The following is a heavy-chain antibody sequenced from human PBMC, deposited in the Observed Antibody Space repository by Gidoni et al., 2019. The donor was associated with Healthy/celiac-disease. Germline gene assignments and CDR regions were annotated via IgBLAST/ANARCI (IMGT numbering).Heavy chain of an antibody. CDR2: IRYDGSNK. D-gene: IGHD5-18*01. Sequence: QVQLVESGGGVVQPGGSLRLSCSASGFTFSSYGMHWVRQAPGKGLEWVAFIRYDGSNKYYADSVKGRFTISRDNSKNTLYLQMNSLRAEDTAVYYCAKYVDTAMNYWGQGTLVTVSS. CDR1: GFTFSSYG. J-gene: IGHJ4*02. CDR3: AKYVDTAMNY. V-gene: IGHV3-30*02.